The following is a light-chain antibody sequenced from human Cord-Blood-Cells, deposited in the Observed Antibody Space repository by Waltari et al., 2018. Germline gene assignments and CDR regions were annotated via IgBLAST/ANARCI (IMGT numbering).Light chain of an antibody. CDR1: SSDVGSYNL. J-gene: IGLJ1*01. CDR2: EVS. Sequence: QSALTQPASVSGSPGQSITISCTGTSSDVGSYNLVSWYQQHPGKAPKLMIYEVSKRPSWVSNRFSGSKSGNTASLTSAGLQAEDEADYYCCSYAGSSTYVFGTGTKVTVL. CDR3: CSYAGSSTYV. V-gene: IGLV2-23*02.